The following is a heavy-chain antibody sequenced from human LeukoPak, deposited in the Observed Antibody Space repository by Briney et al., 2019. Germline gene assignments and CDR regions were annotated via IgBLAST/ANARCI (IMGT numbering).Heavy chain of an antibody. CDR2: ISGSSSTI. Sequence: GGSLRLSCAASGFTFDDYSINWVRQAPGKGLEWISYISGSSSTIYYADSVRGRFTTSRDNAKNSLYLQMNSLRAEDTGIYFCARDRYLDIDYWGQGILVTVSS. J-gene: IGHJ4*02. V-gene: IGHV3-48*01. CDR3: ARDRYLDIDY. D-gene: IGHD1-20*01. CDR1: GFTFDDYS.